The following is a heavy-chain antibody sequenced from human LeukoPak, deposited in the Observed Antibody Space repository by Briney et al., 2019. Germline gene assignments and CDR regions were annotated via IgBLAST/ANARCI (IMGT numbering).Heavy chain of an antibody. D-gene: IGHD2-2*01. CDR2: IYPGDSDT. V-gene: IGHV5-51*01. CDR1: GYSFTAYW. CDR3: ARHQFSSTSSSMDV. Sequence: GESLKISCNASGYSFTAYWIGWVRQMPGKGLEWMGIIYPGDSDTRYSPSFQGQVTISADKSISTAYLQWSSLKASDTAMYYCARHQFSSTSSSMDVWGKGTTVTVSS. J-gene: IGHJ6*03.